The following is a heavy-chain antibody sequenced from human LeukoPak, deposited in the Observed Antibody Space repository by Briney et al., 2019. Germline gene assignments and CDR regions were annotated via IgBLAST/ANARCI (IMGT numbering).Heavy chain of an antibody. CDR3: ALSYVTDAFDI. Sequence: SETLSLTCTVSGGSINSGDYYRSWIRQPPGKGLEWIGYIYYSGSTYYNPSLKSRVTISVDTSKNQFSLKLSSVTAADTAVYYCALSYVTDAFDIWGQGTMVTVSS. CDR1: GGSINSGDYY. V-gene: IGHV4-30-4*01. CDR2: IYYSGST. J-gene: IGHJ3*02. D-gene: IGHD3-16*01.